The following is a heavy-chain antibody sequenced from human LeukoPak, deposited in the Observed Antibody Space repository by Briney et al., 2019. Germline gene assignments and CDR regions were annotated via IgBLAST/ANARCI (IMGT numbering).Heavy chain of an antibody. Sequence: PWATVKVSCKASRGTFSSYAISWVRQTPRQGHEWMGRIIPILSIANYAQQFQGRVTITADKSTTTAYMELCSLRSEDTAVYYCARISTPLVFVPAAMNYYYGMDVWGQGTTVTVSS. CDR2: IIPILSIA. D-gene: IGHD2-2*01. V-gene: IGHV1-69*04. CDR3: ARISTPLVFVPAAMNYYYGMDV. CDR1: RGTFSSYA. J-gene: IGHJ6*02.